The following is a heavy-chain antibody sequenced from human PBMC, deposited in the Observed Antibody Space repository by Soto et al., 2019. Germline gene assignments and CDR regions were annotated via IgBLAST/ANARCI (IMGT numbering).Heavy chain of an antibody. V-gene: IGHV5-10-1*01. CDR2: IDPSDSYT. J-gene: IGHJ6*02. Sequence: GESLKISCKGSGYSFTSYWISWVRQMPGKGLEWMGRIDPSDSYTNYSPSFQGHVTISADKSISTAYLQWSSLKASDTAMYYCARSATTFGVVTHPRGMDVWGQGTTVTVSS. D-gene: IGHD3-3*01. CDR3: ARSATTFGVVTHPRGMDV. CDR1: GYSFTSYW.